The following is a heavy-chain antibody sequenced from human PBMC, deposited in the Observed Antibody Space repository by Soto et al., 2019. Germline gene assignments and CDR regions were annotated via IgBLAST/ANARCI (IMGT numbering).Heavy chain of an antibody. V-gene: IGHV1-18*01. CDR2: ISAYNGNT. CDR1: GYTFTSYG. Sequence: GASVKVSCKASGYTFTSYGISWVRQAPGQGLEWMGWISAYNGNTNYAQKLQGRVTMTTDTSTSTAYMELRSLRSDDTAVYYCARVVSRVARIWAAAGTWWFDPWGQGTLVTVSS. CDR3: ARVVSRVARIWAAAGTWWFDP. J-gene: IGHJ5*02. D-gene: IGHD6-13*01.